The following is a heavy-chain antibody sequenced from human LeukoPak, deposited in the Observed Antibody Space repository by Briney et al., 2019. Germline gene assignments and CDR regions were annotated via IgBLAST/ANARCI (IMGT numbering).Heavy chain of an antibody. V-gene: IGHV3-48*03. J-gene: IGHJ4*02. CDR3: ARESIAVAGAPFDY. Sequence: GGSLRPSCAASGFTSSSYEMNWVGQAPGKGLEWVSYISSGSTIYDADSVKGRFTISRDNAKNSLYLHMNSLRAEDTAVYYCARESIAVAGAPFDYWGQGTLVTVSS. CDR1: GFTSSSYE. D-gene: IGHD6-19*01. CDR2: ISSGSTI.